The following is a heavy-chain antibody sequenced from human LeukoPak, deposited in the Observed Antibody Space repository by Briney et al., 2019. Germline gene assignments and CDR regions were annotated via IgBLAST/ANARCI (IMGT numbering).Heavy chain of an antibody. D-gene: IGHD3-10*01. V-gene: IGHV7-4-1*02. J-gene: IGHJ5*02. CDR2: INTNTGNP. Sequence: GASVNVSCKASGYTFTSYAMNWVRQAPGQGLEWMGWINTNTGNPTYAQGFTGRFVFSLDTSVSTAYLQISSLKAEDTAVYYCARALRYPGSYLGWFDPWGQGTLVTVSS. CDR3: ARALRYPGSYLGWFDP. CDR1: GYTFTSYA.